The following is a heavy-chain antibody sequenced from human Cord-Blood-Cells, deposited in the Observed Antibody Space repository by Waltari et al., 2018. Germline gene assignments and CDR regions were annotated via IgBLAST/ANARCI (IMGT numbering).Heavy chain of an antibody. CDR3: ARDDIVATMPTH. D-gene: IGHD5-12*01. Sequence: QLQLQESGSGLVKPSQTLSLTCAVSGGSISSGGYPWSWPRQPPGKGLEWIGYIYHSGSTYYNPSLKSRVTISVDRSKNQFSLKLSSVTAADTAVYYCARDDIVATMPTHWGQGTLVTVSS. V-gene: IGHV4-30-2*01. CDR1: GGSISSGGYP. J-gene: IGHJ4*02. CDR2: IYHSGST.